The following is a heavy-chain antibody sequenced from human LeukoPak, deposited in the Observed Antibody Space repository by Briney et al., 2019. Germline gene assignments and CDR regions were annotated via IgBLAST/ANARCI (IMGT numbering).Heavy chain of an antibody. CDR1: GGSFSGYY. V-gene: IGHV4-34*01. Sequence: SETLSLTCAVYGGSFSGYYWSWIRQPPGKGLEWIGEINHSGSANYNPSLKSRVTISVDTSKNQFSLKLSSVTAADTAVYYCARSRFDYWGQGTLVTVSS. CDR3: ARSRFDY. J-gene: IGHJ4*02. CDR2: INHSGSA.